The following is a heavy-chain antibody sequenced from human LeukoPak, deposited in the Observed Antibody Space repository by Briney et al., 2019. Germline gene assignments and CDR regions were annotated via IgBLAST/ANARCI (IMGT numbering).Heavy chain of an antibody. V-gene: IGHV3-23*01. Sequence: GGSLRLSCAASGFTFSSYAMSWVRQAPGKGLEWASAISGSGGSTYYADSVKGRFTISRDNSKNTLYLQMNSLRAEDTAVYYCAKGPPYYYDSSGYYPSPYYFDYWGQGTLVTVSS. D-gene: IGHD3-22*01. J-gene: IGHJ4*02. CDR2: ISGSGGST. CDR1: GFTFSSYA. CDR3: AKGPPYYYDSSGYYPSPYYFDY.